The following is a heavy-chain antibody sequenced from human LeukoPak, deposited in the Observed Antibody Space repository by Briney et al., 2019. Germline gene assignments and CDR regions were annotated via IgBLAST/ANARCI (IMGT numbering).Heavy chain of an antibody. V-gene: IGHV4-34*01. CDR3: ARGPDGSGSYYNALIDY. CDR1: GGSFSDYS. D-gene: IGHD3-10*01. J-gene: IGHJ4*02. Sequence: PSETLFLTCAVYGGSFSDYSWTWIRQPPGKGLEWIGEIDRGGRTTYNLSLKSRVTILVDTSKNQFSLKLSSVTAADTAVYYCARGPDGSGSYYNALIDYWGQGTLVTVSS. CDR2: IDRGGRT.